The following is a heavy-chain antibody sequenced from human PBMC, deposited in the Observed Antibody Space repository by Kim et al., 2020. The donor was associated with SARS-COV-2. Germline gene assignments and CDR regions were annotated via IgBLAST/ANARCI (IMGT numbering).Heavy chain of an antibody. CDR1: GFTFSSYS. CDR3: ARDGSEQLGGVYYFDY. CDR2: ISSSSSYI. V-gene: IGHV3-21*01. D-gene: IGHD6-6*01. J-gene: IGHJ4*02. Sequence: GGSLRLSCAASGFTFSSYSMNWVRQAPGKGLEWVSSISSSSSYIYYADSVKGRFTISRDNAKNSLYLQMNSLRAEDTAVYYCARDGSEQLGGVYYFDYWGQGTLVTVSS.